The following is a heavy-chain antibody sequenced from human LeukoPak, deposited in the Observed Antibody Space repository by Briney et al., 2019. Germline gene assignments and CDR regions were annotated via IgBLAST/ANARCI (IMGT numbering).Heavy chain of an antibody. V-gene: IGHV3-13*01. CDR1: GFTFSSYD. J-gene: IGHJ3*02. CDR2: IGTAGDT. CDR3: ARVGPGGDSFDI. D-gene: IGHD3-16*01. Sequence: GRSLRLSCAASGFTFSSYDMHWVRQATGKGLEWVSAIGTAGDTYYPGSVKGRFTISRENAKNSLYLQMNSLRAGDTAVYYCARVGPGGDSFDIWGQGTMVTVSS.